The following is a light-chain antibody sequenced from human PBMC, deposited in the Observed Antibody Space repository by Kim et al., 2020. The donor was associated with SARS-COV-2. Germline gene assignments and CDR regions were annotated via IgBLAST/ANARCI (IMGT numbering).Light chain of an antibody. Sequence: VSPGQTATITCSGDKLGDRYTSWYHQKPGQSPVLVIYQDDKRPSGIPERFSGSNSGNTATLTISGTQAMDEADYYWQTWDRSTVLFGGGTQLTVL. CDR1: KLGDRY. J-gene: IGLJ3*02. V-gene: IGLV3-1*01. CDR3: QTWDRSTVL. CDR2: QDD.